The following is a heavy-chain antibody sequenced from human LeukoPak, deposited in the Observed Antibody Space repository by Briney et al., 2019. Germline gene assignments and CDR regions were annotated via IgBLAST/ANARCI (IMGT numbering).Heavy chain of an antibody. CDR1: GFTFSNYA. V-gene: IGHV3-23*01. Sequence: GGSLRLSCAASGFTFSNYAMNWVRQAPGKGLEWVSAISGSRGNTYYADSVKGRFTISRDNSKNTLYLQMNSLRAEDTAVYYCASGSIAAAGSLNYWGQGTLVTVSS. CDR2: ISGSRGNT. J-gene: IGHJ4*02. CDR3: ASGSIAAAGSLNY. D-gene: IGHD6-13*01.